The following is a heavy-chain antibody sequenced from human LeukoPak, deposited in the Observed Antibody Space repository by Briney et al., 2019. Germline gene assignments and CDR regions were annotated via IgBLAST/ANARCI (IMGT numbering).Heavy chain of an antibody. V-gene: IGHV3-30*02. D-gene: IGHD3-22*01. CDR2: IRYDGTNK. CDR3: AKDSAYYYDSSGYYYD. Sequence: GGSLRLSCAASGFSFSSYGMHWVRQAPGKGLEWVAFIRYDGTNKYYADSVKGRFTISRDNSKNTLYLQMSSLRAEDTAMYYCAKDSAYYYDSSGYYYDWGQGTLVTVSS. J-gene: IGHJ4*02. CDR1: GFSFSSYG.